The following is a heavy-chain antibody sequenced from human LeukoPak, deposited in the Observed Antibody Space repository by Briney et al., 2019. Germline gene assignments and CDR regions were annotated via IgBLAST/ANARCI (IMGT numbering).Heavy chain of an antibody. Sequence: SQTLLLTCAISGDSVSSNSVAWNWIRQSPSRGLEWLGRTYYRSKWYNDYAVSVKSRITINPDTSKNQFSLQLSSVSPEDTAVYYCARSVFRHQVEPFGYWGQGTLVTVSS. CDR3: ARSVFRHQVEPFGY. V-gene: IGHV6-1*01. CDR1: GDSVSSNSVA. J-gene: IGHJ4*02. CDR2: TYYRSKWYN. D-gene: IGHD3/OR15-3a*01.